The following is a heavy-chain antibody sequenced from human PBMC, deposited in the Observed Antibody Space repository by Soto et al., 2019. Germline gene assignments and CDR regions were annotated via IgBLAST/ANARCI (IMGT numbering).Heavy chain of an antibody. D-gene: IGHD2-21*02. CDR2: MNPNSGYT. CDR1: GYSFTNYD. V-gene: IGHV1-8*02. Sequence: ASVKISCKSCGYSFTNYDIDWVRQTTRQGPEWMRSMNPNSGYTTYAQRCQGRVTMTRDTSTSTVSMELSSLRYEDTALYYCAREVKGVTSFDYCCQGTLVTVSS. CDR3: AREVKGVTSFDY. J-gene: IGHJ4*02.